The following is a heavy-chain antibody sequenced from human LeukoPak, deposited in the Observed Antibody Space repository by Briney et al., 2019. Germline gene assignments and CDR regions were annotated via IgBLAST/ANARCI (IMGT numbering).Heavy chain of an antibody. J-gene: IGHJ4*02. CDR1: GFTFSNAW. V-gene: IGHV3-15*01. Sequence: GGSLRLSCAASGFTFSNAWMSWVRQAPWKGLEWVGCIKSKTDGGTTDYAAPVKGRFTISRDDSKNTLYLQMNSLKTEDTAVYYCTTNTQITYYFDYWGQGTLVTVSS. CDR2: IKSKTDGGTT. CDR3: TTNTQITYYFDY.